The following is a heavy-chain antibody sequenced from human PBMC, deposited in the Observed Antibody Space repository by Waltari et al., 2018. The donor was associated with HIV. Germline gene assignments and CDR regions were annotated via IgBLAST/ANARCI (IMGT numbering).Heavy chain of an antibody. D-gene: IGHD3-22*01. CDR2: ISNEGRSK. CDR1: GFTFSSFG. J-gene: IGHJ4*02. Sequence: QVQLVESGGGVVQPGRYRRLSCAASGFTFSSFGMHWVRQAPGEGLEWVAVISNEGRSKDYADSVKGRFTISRDNSKNTRYLHMNSLRAEDTAFYYCASPFYADSTTYYYGLDYWGQGTLVTVSS. CDR3: ASPFYADSTTYYYGLDY. V-gene: IGHV3-30*04.